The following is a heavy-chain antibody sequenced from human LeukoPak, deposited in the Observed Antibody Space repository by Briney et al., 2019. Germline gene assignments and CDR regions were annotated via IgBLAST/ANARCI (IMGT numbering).Heavy chain of an antibody. CDR1: GYTFTSYY. Sequence: ASVKVSCKASGYTFTSYYMHWVRQAPGQGLEWMGIINPSGGSTSYAQKLQGRVTMTTDTSTSTAYMELRSLRSDDTAVYYCARGHVPSWYDSSGYYPVDPWGQGTLVTVSS. CDR3: ARGHVPSWYDSSGYYPVDP. J-gene: IGHJ5*02. V-gene: IGHV1-46*01. D-gene: IGHD3-22*01. CDR2: INPSGGST.